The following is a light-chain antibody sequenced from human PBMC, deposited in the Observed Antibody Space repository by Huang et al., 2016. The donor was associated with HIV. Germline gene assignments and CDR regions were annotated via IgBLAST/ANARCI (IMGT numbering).Light chain of an antibody. CDR1: QSVSSEK. V-gene: IGKV3-20*01. J-gene: IGKJ4*01. Sequence: EIVLTQSPGTLSLSSGERATLSCRASQSVSSEKLAWYQQKAGQAPRLLIYGASSRASGIPDRVSGSGSGTDFTLTISRLETEDVALYFCQQYGRSPITFGGGTKVEI. CDR3: QQYGRSPIT. CDR2: GAS.